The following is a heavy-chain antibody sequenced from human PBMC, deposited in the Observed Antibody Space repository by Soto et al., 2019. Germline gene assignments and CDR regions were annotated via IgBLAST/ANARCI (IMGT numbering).Heavy chain of an antibody. Sequence: GGSLRLSCAASGFTFSSYSMNWVRQAPGKGLEWVSSISSSSSYIYYAGSVKGRFTISRDNAKNSLYLQMNSLRAEDTAVYYCAREGVQHGSGPYYYYGMDVWGQGTTVTVSS. J-gene: IGHJ6*02. CDR1: GFTFSSYS. V-gene: IGHV3-21*01. CDR2: ISSSSSYI. CDR3: AREGVQHGSGPYYYYGMDV. D-gene: IGHD3-10*01.